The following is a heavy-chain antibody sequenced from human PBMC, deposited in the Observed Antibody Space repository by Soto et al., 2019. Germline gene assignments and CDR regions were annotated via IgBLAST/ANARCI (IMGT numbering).Heavy chain of an antibody. CDR2: ISHSGST. CDR1: GGSISSGGYS. V-gene: IGHV4-30-2*01. J-gene: IGHJ4*02. CDR3: ARDSPPPRE. Sequence: PSETLSLTCAVSGGSISSGGYSWSWIRQPPGKGLECIGYISHSGSTYYNPSLKSRVTISVDRSKNQFSLKLSSVTAADTAVYYCARDSPPPREWGQGTLVPFSS.